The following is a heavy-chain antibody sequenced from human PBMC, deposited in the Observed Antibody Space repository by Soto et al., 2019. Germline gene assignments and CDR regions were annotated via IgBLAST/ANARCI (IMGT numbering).Heavy chain of an antibody. Sequence: GGSLRLSCAASGFTFSDYYMSWIRQAPGKGLEWVSYISSSGSTIYYADSVKGRFTISRDNAKNSLYLQMNSLRAEDTAVYYCARLFTIFGVVINRYYDMDVWGKGTTVTVSS. D-gene: IGHD3-3*01. CDR3: ARLFTIFGVVINRYYDMDV. CDR1: GFTFSDYY. V-gene: IGHV3-11*01. J-gene: IGHJ6*03. CDR2: ISSSGSTI.